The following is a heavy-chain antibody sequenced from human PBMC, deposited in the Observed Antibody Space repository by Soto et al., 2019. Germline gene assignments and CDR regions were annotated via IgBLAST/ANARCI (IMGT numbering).Heavy chain of an antibody. J-gene: IGHJ4*02. CDR1: GGAFTNDI. V-gene: IGHV1-69*08. CDR3: ARDSPNWSTFSGYDAIDY. Sequence: QVQLVQSGAEVKKPGSSVKVSCKASGGAFTNDIITWVRQAPGQGLEWMGRIIPLLDITNYAQKFQGRVKIAADKSTSTAYMELNRLISENTAVYYCARDSPNWSTFSGYDAIDYWGQGTLVTVSS. CDR2: IIPLLDIT. D-gene: IGHD5-12*01.